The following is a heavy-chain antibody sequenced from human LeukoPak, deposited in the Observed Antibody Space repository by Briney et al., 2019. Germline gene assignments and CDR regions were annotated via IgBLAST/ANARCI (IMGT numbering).Heavy chain of an antibody. CDR3: ARSTHSGSYYGGAFDI. Sequence: GASVKVSCKASGYTLTSYGISWVRQAPGQGLEWMGWISAYNGNTNYAQKLQGRVTMTTDTSTSTAYMELRSLRSEDTAVYYCARSTHSGSYYGGAFDIWGQGTMVTVSS. CDR1: GYTLTSYG. D-gene: IGHD1-26*01. J-gene: IGHJ3*02. V-gene: IGHV1-18*01. CDR2: ISAYNGNT.